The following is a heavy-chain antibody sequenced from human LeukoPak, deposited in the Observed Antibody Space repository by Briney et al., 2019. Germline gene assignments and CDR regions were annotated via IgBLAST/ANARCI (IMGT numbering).Heavy chain of an antibody. CDR2: ISAYNGNT. CDR3: AVESLGDSSGYRQGFDY. J-gene: IGHJ4*02. V-gene: IGHV1-18*01. D-gene: IGHD3-22*01. CDR1: GYTFTSYG. Sequence: ASVKVSCKASGYTFTSYGISWVRQAPGQGLEWMGWISAYNGNTNYAQKLQGRVTITTDESTSTAYMELSSLRSEDTAVYYCAVESLGDSSGYRQGFDYWGQGTLVTVSS.